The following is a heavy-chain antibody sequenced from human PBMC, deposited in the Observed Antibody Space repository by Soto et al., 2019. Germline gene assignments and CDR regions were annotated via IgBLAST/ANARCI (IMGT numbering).Heavy chain of an antibody. V-gene: IGHV1-69*13. CDR3: ARGARSRYSYGWGY. Sequence: SVKVSCKASGGTFSSYAISWVRRAPGQGLGWMGGIIPIFGTANYAQKFQGRVTITADESTSTAYMELSSLRSEDTAVYYCARGARSRYSYGWGYWGQRTLVTVSS. D-gene: IGHD5-18*01. CDR1: GGTFSSYA. CDR2: IIPIFGTA. J-gene: IGHJ4*02.